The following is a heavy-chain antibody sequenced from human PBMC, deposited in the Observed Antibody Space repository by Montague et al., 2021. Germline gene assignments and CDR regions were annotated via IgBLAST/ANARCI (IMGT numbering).Heavy chain of an antibody. Sequence: SETLSLTCAVSGGSTTTSNYYWGWIRQPLGKGLEWIGSVYYRGSTYYNLSLKSRVTIFIDTSKKKFSLKLTSVTAADTAVYFCARQTVVSPRFDYWGRGTLVLVSS. CDR3: ARQTVVSPRFDY. CDR2: VYYRGST. J-gene: IGHJ2*01. D-gene: IGHD4-23*01. V-gene: IGHV4-39*01. CDR1: GGSTTTSNYY.